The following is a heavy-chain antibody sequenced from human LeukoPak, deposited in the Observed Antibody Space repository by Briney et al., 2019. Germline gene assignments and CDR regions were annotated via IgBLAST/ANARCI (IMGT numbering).Heavy chain of an antibody. Sequence: GGSLRLSCAASGFTFSSYGMHWVRQAPGKGLEWVAFIRYDGNNKYYADSVKGRFTISRDNAKNSLYLQMNSLRAEDTAVYYCARGEAYYDILTGYSYYFDYWGQGTLVTVSS. D-gene: IGHD3-9*01. J-gene: IGHJ4*02. V-gene: IGHV3-30*02. CDR2: IRYDGNNK. CDR3: ARGEAYYDILTGYSYYFDY. CDR1: GFTFSSYG.